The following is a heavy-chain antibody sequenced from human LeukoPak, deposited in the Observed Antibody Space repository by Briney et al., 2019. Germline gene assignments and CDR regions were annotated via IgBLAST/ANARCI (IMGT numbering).Heavy chain of an antibody. D-gene: IGHD7-27*01. CDR2: ISSSDSTI. Sequence: GGPLRLSCAASGFTFSSYEMNWVRQAPGKGLEWVSYISSSDSTIYYADSVKGRFTISRDNSKNMVWLQINSPTAEDTATYYCAKDGNWARFEDWGQGTLVTVSS. V-gene: IGHV3-48*03. CDR3: AKDGNWARFED. J-gene: IGHJ4*02. CDR1: GFTFSSYE.